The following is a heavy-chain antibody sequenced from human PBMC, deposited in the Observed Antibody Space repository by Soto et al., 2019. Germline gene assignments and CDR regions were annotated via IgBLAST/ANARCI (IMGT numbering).Heavy chain of an antibody. J-gene: IGHJ6*02. V-gene: IGHV3-15*01. CDR2: IKSKTDGGTT. CDR3: TTDPYYYDSSGPLYYYYGMDV. Sequence: SLRLSCAASGFTFSNAWMSWVRQAPGKGLEWVGRIKSKTDGGTTDYAAPVKGRFTISRDDSKNTLYLQMNSLKTEDTAVYYCTTDPYYYDSSGPLYYYYGMDVWGQGTTVTVSS. CDR1: GFTFSNAW. D-gene: IGHD3-22*01.